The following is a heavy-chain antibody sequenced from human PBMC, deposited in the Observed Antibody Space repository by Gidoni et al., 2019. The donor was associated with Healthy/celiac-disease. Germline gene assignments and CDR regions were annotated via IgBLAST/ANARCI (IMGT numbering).Heavy chain of an antibody. CDR3: AKDFFSMIVVSPRGVMDV. J-gene: IGHJ6*02. CDR2: ISWNSGSI. D-gene: IGHD3-22*01. V-gene: IGHV3-9*01. CDR1: GFTFDDYA. Sequence: EVQLLESGGGLVQPGRSLSLSCAASGFTFDDYAMHWVRQAPGKGLEWVSGISWNSGSIGYADSVKGRFTISRDNAKNSLYLQMNSLRAEDTALYYCAKDFFSMIVVSPRGVMDVWGQGTTVTVSS.